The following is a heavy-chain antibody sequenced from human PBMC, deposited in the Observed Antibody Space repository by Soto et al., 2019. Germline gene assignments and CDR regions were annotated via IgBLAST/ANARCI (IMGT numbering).Heavy chain of an antibody. CDR1: GGTFNNFA. D-gene: IGHD4-17*01. CDR2: IMPVFHTT. Sequence: QVQLVQSGAEVKKPGSSVKVSCQASGGTFNNFAFTWVRQAPGQGLEWLGGIMPVFHTTNIAQTFQDRITVTADDFTTTVYMEMTSLRYNDTAVNYCATATITPVSTTHYRYGMDVWGQETTVTVS. V-gene: IGHV1-69*01. CDR3: ATATITPVSTTHYRYGMDV. J-gene: IGHJ6*02.